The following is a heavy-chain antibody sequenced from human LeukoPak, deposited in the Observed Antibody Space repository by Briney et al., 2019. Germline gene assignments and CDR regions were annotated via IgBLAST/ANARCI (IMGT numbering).Heavy chain of an antibody. CDR2: IYSGGTT. CDR1: GFTVSSNY. CDR3: ARVLSDSGGWYHFDY. D-gene: IGHD6-19*01. Sequence: PGGSLRLSCAASGFTVSSNYMGWVRQAPGKGLEWVSVIYSGGTTYYADSVKGRFTISRDNSKNTLYLQMNSLRAEGTAVYYCARVLSDSGGWYHFDYWGQGTLVTVSS. J-gene: IGHJ4*02. V-gene: IGHV3-53*01.